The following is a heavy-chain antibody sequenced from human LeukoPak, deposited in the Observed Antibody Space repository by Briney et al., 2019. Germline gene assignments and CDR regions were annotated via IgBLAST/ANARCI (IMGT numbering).Heavy chain of an antibody. CDR2: IIPIFGTA. J-gene: IGHJ3*02. CDR1: GGTFSSYA. CDR3: ARDYTIFGVVDDAFDI. Sequence: SVKVSCKASGGTFSSYAISWVRQAPGQGLEWMGGIIPIFGTANYAQKFQGRVTITTDESTSTAYMELSSLRSEDTAVYYCARDYTIFGVVDDAFDIWGQGTWSPSLQ. V-gene: IGHV1-69*05. D-gene: IGHD3-3*01.